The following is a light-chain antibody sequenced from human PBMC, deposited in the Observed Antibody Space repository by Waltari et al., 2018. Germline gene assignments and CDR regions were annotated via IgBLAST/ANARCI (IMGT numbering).Light chain of an antibody. Sequence: QLTQSPSSLSASVGDRVTITCRASQGISTYLAWYQQKPGKAPKLLIYKASSLESGVPSRFSGSGSGTEFTLTISSLQPEDFAVYYCQQRNSYPLTFGGGTKVEIK. J-gene: IGKJ4*01. CDR3: QQRNSYPLT. CDR2: KAS. CDR1: QGISTY. V-gene: IGKV1-13*02.